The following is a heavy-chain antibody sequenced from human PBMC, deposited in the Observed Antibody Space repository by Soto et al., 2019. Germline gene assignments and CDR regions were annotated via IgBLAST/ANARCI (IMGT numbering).Heavy chain of an antibody. D-gene: IGHD3-22*01. CDR1: GYTFIDYY. CDR2: INPATDDT. Sequence: QLLQSGAEVRKPGASVKVSCKASGYTFIDYYMHWVRQAPGQGLAWMGWINPATDDTHYAQKFQGLLIVTTDTSLNTVSMELSRLTSDDTAVYYCARDYFDRSGLYGMDLWGQATTVTVYS. J-gene: IGHJ6*02. CDR3: ARDYFDRSGLYGMDL. V-gene: IGHV1-2*02.